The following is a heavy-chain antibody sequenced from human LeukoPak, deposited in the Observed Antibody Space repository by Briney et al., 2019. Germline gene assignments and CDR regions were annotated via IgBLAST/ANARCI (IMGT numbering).Heavy chain of an antibody. D-gene: IGHD2-15*01. V-gene: IGHV3-13*04. J-gene: IGHJ4*02. CDR2: IGTAGDT. CDR1: GFTFSNYD. CDR3: ARGADTHFDY. Sequence: GGSLRLSCAASGFTFSNYDMHWVRQATGKGLEWVSAIGTAGDTYYQGSVRGRSTMSRENAKNSLYLQMNSLTAGDTAVYYCARGADTHFDYWGQGILVTVSS.